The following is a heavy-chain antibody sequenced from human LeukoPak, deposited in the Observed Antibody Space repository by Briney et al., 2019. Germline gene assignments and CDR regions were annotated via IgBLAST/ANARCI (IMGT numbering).Heavy chain of an antibody. J-gene: IGHJ3*02. CDR1: GYSISSGYY. CDR3: ARLELEAFDI. D-gene: IGHD3-3*02. V-gene: IGHV4-38-2*02. CDR2: SGST. Sequence: SETLSLTCTVSGYSISSGYYWGWIRQPPGKGLEWIGSGSTYYNPSLKSRVTISVDKSKKQFSLKLSSVTAADTAVYYCARLELEAFDIWGQGTMVTVSS.